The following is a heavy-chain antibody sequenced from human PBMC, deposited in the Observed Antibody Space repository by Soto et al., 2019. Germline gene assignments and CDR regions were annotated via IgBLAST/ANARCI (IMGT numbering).Heavy chain of an antibody. CDR1: GGSISSGPYS. CDR2: FHYSGRT. V-gene: IGHV4-39*01. D-gene: IGHD2-2*01. Sequence: SETLSLTCSVSGGSISSGPYSWGWIRQPPGKGLEWIGTFHYSGRTYYSPSLESRVTISVDTSKNQFSLKVSSVTAADTAVFYCARLAGYCSGTNCYGYHGMDVWGQGTTVTVS. J-gene: IGHJ6*02. CDR3: ARLAGYCSGTNCYGYHGMDV.